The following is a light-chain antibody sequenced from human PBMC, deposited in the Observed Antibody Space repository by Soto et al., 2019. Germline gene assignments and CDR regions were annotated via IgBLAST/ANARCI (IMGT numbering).Light chain of an antibody. CDR1: SSNIGGNS. Sequence: QSVLTQPASVSAAPGQTITISCSGSSSNIGGNSVDWYQQHPGTAPKLLIYDDNKRPSGIPDRFSGSNSGTSATLGITGIQTGDEADYYCGSSDSSLSAYVFGTGTKVTVL. J-gene: IGLJ1*01. CDR2: DDN. V-gene: IGLV1-51*01. CDR3: GSSDSSLSAYV.